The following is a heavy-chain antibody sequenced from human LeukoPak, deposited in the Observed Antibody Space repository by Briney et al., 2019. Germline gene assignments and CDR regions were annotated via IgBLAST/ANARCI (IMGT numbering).Heavy chain of an antibody. V-gene: IGHV4-39*01. CDR1: GGSISSSSYY. Sequence: PSETLSLTRTVSGGSISSSSYYWGWIRQPPGKGLEWIGSIYYSGSTYYNPSLKSRVTISVDTSKNQFSLKLSSVTAADTAVYYCASVLGYCSSTSCYNHWGQGTLVTVSS. CDR2: IYYSGST. D-gene: IGHD2-2*02. CDR3: ASVLGYCSSTSCYNH. J-gene: IGHJ5*02.